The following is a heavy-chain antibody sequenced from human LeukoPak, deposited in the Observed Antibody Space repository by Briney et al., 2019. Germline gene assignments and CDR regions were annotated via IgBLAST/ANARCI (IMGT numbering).Heavy chain of an antibody. Sequence: ASVKVSCTASGGTFSSYAISWVRQAPGQGLGWMGGIIPIFGTANYAQKFQGRGTITTDESTTTAYRELKSLRSGETAVYYRASGGTGSDPDAFDIWGQRTIVTVSS. D-gene: IGHD1-26*01. J-gene: IGHJ3*02. CDR3: ASGGTGSDPDAFDI. CDR2: IIPIFGTA. CDR1: GGTFSSYA. V-gene: IGHV1-69*05.